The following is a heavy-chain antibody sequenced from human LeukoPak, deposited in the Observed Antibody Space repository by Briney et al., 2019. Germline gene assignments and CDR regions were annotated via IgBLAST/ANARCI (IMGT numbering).Heavy chain of an antibody. J-gene: IGHJ4*02. CDR3: ATYHFRGDTSHYFDY. CDR1: GGSISSYY. V-gene: IGHV4-59*01. CDR2: MYYSGSI. D-gene: IGHD3-10*02. Sequence: SETLSLTCTVSGGSISSYYWSWIRQPAGKGLEWIGYMYYSGSINYNPSLKSRVTISIDTSRNQFSLKLSSVTAADTAVYYCATYHFRGDTSHYFDYWGQGTLVTVSS.